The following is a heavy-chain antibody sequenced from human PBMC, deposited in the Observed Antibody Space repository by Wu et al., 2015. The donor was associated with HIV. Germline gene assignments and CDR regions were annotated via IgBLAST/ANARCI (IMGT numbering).Heavy chain of an antibody. V-gene: IGHV1-69*13. J-gene: IGHJ4*02. CDR2: ITPMFGTA. Sequence: QVQLVQSGAEVKKPGSSVKVSCKASGATFGTYGFNWVRQAPGGGLEWMGRITPMFGTANYAQKFQGRVTITADESTSTVYMELSSLRSEDTAVYYCARDGMGYYDSSGSYYFDYWGQGTLVTVSS. CDR3: ARDGMGYYDSSGSYYFDY. D-gene: IGHD3-22*01. CDR1: GATFGTYG.